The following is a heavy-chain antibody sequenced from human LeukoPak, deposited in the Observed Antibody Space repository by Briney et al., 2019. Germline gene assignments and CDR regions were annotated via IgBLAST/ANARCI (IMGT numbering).Heavy chain of an antibody. CDR2: IYPGDSDT. J-gene: IGHJ6*03. Sequence: GESLKISCKGSGYSFTSYWIGWVRQVPGKGLEWMGIIYPGDSDTRYSPSFQGQVTISADKSISTAYLQWSSLKASDTAMYYCARHLGAASLYYYYYMDVWGKGTTVTVSS. CDR1: GYSFTSYW. D-gene: IGHD6-25*01. CDR3: ARHLGAASLYYYYYMDV. V-gene: IGHV5-51*01.